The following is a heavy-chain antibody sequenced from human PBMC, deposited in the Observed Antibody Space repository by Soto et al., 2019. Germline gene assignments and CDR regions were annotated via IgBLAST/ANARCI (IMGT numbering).Heavy chain of an antibody. D-gene: IGHD6-19*01. CDR1: GDAISGYY. J-gene: IGHJ4*02. V-gene: IGHV4-59*01. Sequence: PSETLSLTCTVSGDAISGYYWSWIRQPPGKGLEWIGYIYYSGGTSYHPSLKSRVTMSVDTSKNQISLKMRSVTAADLAVYFCARGGWYNDYWCPATLLTVSS. CDR2: IYYSGGT. CDR3: ARGGWYNDY.